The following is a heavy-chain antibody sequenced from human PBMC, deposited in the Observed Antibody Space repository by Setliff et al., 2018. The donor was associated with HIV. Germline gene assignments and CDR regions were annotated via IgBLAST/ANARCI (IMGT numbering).Heavy chain of an antibody. CDR2: ISAYSGNT. V-gene: IGHV1-18*01. CDR3: ARVAGYYSFWSGLGDAFDI. Sequence: ASVKVSCKASGYTFTSYGISWVRKAPGQGLEWMGWISAYSGNTNYAQTIQGRVTMTTDTSTSTAYVELRSLRSDDTAVYYCARVAGYYSFWSGLGDAFDIWGQGTMLTVSS. J-gene: IGHJ3*02. CDR1: GYTFTSYG. D-gene: IGHD3-3*01.